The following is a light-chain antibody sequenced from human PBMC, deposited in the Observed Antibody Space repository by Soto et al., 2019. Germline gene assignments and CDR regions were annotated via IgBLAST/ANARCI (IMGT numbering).Light chain of an antibody. V-gene: IGKV3-11*01. Sequence: EIVLTQSPGTLSLSPGERATLFCRASQSLSSTYLAWYQQRPGQAPRLLIYDASNRANGIPARFTGSGSGTDFTLTISSLEPEDFAVYFCQQRAGWPPTFGGGTKVDIK. J-gene: IGKJ4*01. CDR1: QSLSSTY. CDR2: DAS. CDR3: QQRAGWPPT.